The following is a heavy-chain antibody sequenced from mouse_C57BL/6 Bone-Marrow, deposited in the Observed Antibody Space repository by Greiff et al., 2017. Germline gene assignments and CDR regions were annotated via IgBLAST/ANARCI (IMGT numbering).Heavy chain of an antibody. D-gene: IGHD1-1*01. CDR3: TRSIYYYSSSYIY. Sequence: VQLQQSGAELVRPGASVTLSCKASGYTFTDYEMHWVKQTPVHGLEWIGAIDPETGGTAYNQKFKGKAILTADKSSSTAYMELRSLTSEDSAVYCCTRSIYYYSSSYIYWRQDTTLTVST. CDR2: IDPETGGT. J-gene: IGHJ2*01. CDR1: GYTFTDYE. V-gene: IGHV1-15*01.